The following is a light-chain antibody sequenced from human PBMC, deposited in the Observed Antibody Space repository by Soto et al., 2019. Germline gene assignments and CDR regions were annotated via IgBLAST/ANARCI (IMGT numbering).Light chain of an antibody. CDR3: QQYCSTPPT. CDR2: WAA. J-gene: IGKJ1*01. CDR1: QSVLYSSNNKNY. V-gene: IGKV4-1*01. Sequence: DIVMTQSPDSLAVSLGERATINCKSSQSVLYSSNNKNYLAWYQQKPGQPPKLLIYWAATRESGVPDRFSGSGSGTDFTLTISRLQAEDVAVYYCQQYCSTPPTFGQGTKVDIK.